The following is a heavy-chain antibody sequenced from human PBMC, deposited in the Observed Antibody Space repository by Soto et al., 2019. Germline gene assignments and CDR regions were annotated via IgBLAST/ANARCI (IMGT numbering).Heavy chain of an antibody. Sequence: ASVKVSCKASGYTFTSYDINWVRQATGQGLEWMGWMNPNSGNTGYAQKFQGRVTMTRNTSISTAYMELSSLRSEDTAVYYCARGGDKYYDFWSGYYRYYYYYMDVWGKGTTVTVSS. D-gene: IGHD3-3*01. CDR1: GYTFTSYD. V-gene: IGHV1-8*01. J-gene: IGHJ6*03. CDR3: ARGGDKYYDFWSGYYRYYYYYMDV. CDR2: MNPNSGNT.